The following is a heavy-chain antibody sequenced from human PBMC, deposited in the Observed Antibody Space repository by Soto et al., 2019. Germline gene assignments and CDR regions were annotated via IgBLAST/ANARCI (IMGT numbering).Heavy chain of an antibody. D-gene: IGHD4-17*01. V-gene: IGHV4-30-4*01. CDR1: GGSISSGDYY. CDR2: IYYSGST. CDR3: ARDGDYGDYRFLFDY. J-gene: IGHJ4*02. Sequence: QVQLQESGPGLVKPSQTLSLTCTVSGGSISSGDYYWSWIRQPPGKGLEWIGYIYYSGSTYYNPSLKSRVTISVDTYKNQFSLKLSSVTAADTAVYYCARDGDYGDYRFLFDYWGQGTLVTVSS.